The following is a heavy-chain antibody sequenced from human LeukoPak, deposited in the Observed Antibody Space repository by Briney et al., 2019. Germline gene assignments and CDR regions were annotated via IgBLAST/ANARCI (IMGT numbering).Heavy chain of an antibody. CDR3: ATRADCSSTSCYTTAEYFHH. D-gene: IGHD2-2*02. CDR2: ISSSSSYI. J-gene: IGHJ1*01. V-gene: IGHV3-21*04. Sequence: GGSLRLSCAASGFTFSSYSMNWVRQAPGKGLEWVSSISSSSSYIYYADSVKGRFTISRDNAKNTLYLQMNSLRAEDTAVYYCATRADCSSTSCYTTAEYFHHWGQGTLVTVSS. CDR1: GFTFSSYS.